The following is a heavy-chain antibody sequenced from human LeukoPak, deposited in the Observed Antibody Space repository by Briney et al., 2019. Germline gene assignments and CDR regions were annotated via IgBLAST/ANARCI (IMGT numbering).Heavy chain of an antibody. CDR1: GFTFSSYE. D-gene: IGHD6-13*01. V-gene: IGHV3-48*03. J-gene: IGHJ4*02. CDR2: ISSSGSTI. Sequence: GGSLRLSCAASGFTFSSYEMNWVRRAPGKGLEWVSYISSSGSTIYYADSVKGRFTISRDNAKNSLYLQMNSLRAEDTAVYYCARGAGSSWIRSPRYFDYWGQGTLVTVSS. CDR3: ARGAGSSWIRSPRYFDY.